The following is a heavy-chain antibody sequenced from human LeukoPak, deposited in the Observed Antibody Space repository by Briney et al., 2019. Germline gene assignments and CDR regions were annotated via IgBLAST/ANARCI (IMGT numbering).Heavy chain of an antibody. CDR1: GFIFSDYY. CDR2: ISSSGTTI. J-gene: IGHJ3*02. D-gene: IGHD4-17*01. V-gene: IGHV3-11*04. CDR3: ARGYPSRPYDYGVYDAFDI. Sequence: PGGSLRLSCTASGFIFSDYYMSWIRQAPGKGLEWLSYISSSGTTIYYADSVKGRFTISRDNSKNTLYLQMNSLRAEDTAVYYCARGYPSRPYDYGVYDAFDIWGQGTMVTVSS.